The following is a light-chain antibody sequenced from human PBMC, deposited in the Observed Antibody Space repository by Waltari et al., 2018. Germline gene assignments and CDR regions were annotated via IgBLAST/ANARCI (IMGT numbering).Light chain of an antibody. Sequence: QTVVTQETSLSVSPGGTVTLTCALSSGSVSSTSYATWYQQTPGQPPRTLIYKGYSRSSGVPYSFSGSIFGNKAALPITGAQADDECDYYCSLYMGSGIWVFGGGTKLTVL. V-gene: IGLV8-61*01. J-gene: IGLJ3*02. CDR3: SLYMGSGIWV. CDR1: SGSVSSTSY. CDR2: KGY.